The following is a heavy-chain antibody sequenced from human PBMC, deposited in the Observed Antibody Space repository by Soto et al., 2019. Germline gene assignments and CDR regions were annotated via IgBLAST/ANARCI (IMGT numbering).Heavy chain of an antibody. D-gene: IGHD6-19*01. J-gene: IGHJ3*02. CDR3: ARVSVEQWLVLDAFDI. Sequence: GASVKVSCKASGYTFTSYGISWVRQAPGQGLEWMGWISAYNGNTNYAQKLQGRVTMTTDTSTSTAYMELRSLRSDDTAVYYCARVSVEQWLVLDAFDIWGQGTMVTVSS. CDR1: GYTFTSYG. V-gene: IGHV1-18*01. CDR2: ISAYNGNT.